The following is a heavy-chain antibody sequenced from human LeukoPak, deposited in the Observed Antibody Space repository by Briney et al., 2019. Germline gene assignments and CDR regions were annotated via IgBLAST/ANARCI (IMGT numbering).Heavy chain of an antibody. Sequence: TGGSLRLSCAASGFTFSSYGMHWVRQAPGKGLEWVGRIKSKGDGETIDYNTPVKGRFSISRDDSKNTLYLQMNSLKDEDTAMYYCTVRSSIWSQGTLVTVSS. J-gene: IGHJ4*02. CDR1: GFTFSSYG. CDR3: TVRSSI. V-gene: IGHV3-15*01. CDR2: IKSKGDGETI. D-gene: IGHD3-3*02.